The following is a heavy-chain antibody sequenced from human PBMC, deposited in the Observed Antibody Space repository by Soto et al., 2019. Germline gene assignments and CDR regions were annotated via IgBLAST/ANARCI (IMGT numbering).Heavy chain of an antibody. CDR3: ARDYLVIPHRVIDY. Sequence: PGGSLRLSCAASGFTFSDYSMSWIRQAPGKGLEWVSYISSSGSSIYYADSVKGRFTISRDNSKNTLYLQMNSLRAEDTAVYYCARDYLVIPHRVIDYWGQGTLVTVSS. CDR1: GFTFSDYS. D-gene: IGHD2-15*01. CDR2: ISSSGSSI. V-gene: IGHV3-11*04. J-gene: IGHJ4*02.